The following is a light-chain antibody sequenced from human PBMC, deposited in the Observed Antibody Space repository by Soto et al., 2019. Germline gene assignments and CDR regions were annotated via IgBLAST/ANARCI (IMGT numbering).Light chain of an antibody. CDR2: WAS. CDR1: QSVLYSSNNKNY. J-gene: IGKJ2*01. CDR3: QQYYSHPPMNT. Sequence: DIVMTQSPDSLAVSLGERATINCKSSQSVLYSSNNKNYLAWYQQKPGQPPKLLIYWASTRESGVPDRFSGSGSGTDFTLTISSLQAEDVAVYSCQQYYSHPPMNTFGQGTKLEIK. V-gene: IGKV4-1*01.